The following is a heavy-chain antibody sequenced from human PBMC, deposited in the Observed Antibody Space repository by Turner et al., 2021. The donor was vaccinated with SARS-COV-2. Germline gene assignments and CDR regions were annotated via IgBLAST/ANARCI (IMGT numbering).Heavy chain of an antibody. CDR3: ARGDGYNEFDY. CDR2: ISYDGSNK. J-gene: IGHJ4*02. V-gene: IGHV3-30-3*01. D-gene: IGHD5-12*01. CDR1: GFTFSSYA. Sequence: QVQLVESGGGVVQPGRSLRLSCAASGFTFSSYAMHWVRQAPGKGLEWVAVISYDGSNKYYADSVKGRFTISRDNSKNTLYLQMNSLRAEYTAVYYCARGDGYNEFDYWGQGTLVTVSS.